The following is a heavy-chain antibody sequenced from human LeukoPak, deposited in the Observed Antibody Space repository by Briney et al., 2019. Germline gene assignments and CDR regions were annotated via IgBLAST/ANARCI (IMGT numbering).Heavy chain of an antibody. D-gene: IGHD1-14*01. CDR3: ARRKFSDTWFDP. CDR1: EYDFANYW. V-gene: IGHV5-51*01. CDR2: VYPAGSRI. J-gene: IGHJ5*02. Sequence: GESLKISCKGSEYDFANYWIGWLRQMPGKGLEWMGIVYPAGSRIHYSPSFQGQVTMSVDRSISAAYLQWTSLRASDTAMYFCARRKFSDTWFDPWGQGTLVTVSS.